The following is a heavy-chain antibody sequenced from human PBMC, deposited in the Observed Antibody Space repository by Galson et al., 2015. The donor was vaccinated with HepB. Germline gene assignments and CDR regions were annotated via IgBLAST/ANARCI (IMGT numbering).Heavy chain of an antibody. CDR1: GFTFSSYS. Sequence: SLRLSCAASGFTFSSYSMNWVRQAPGKGLEWVSSISRSSSYIYYADSVKGRFTISRDNAKNSLYLQMNSLRAEDTAVYYCARDQGGIAAEELDYWGQGTLVTVSS. CDR3: ARDQGGIAAEELDY. CDR2: ISRSSSYI. J-gene: IGHJ4*02. D-gene: IGHD6-13*01. V-gene: IGHV3-21*01.